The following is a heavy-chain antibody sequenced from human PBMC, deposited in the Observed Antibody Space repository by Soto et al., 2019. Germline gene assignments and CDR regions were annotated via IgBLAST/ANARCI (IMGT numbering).Heavy chain of an antibody. J-gene: IGHJ5*02. CDR3: ARARYYDFWSGYYSGYNWFDP. D-gene: IGHD3-3*01. CDR1: GFTFTSSA. Sequence: AVKVSCKASGFTFTSSAVQWVRQARGQRLEWIGWIVVGSGNTNYAQKFQERVTITRDMSTSTAYMELSSLRSEDTAVYYCARARYYDFWSGYYSGYNWFDPWGQGTLVTVSS. CDR2: IVVGSGNT. V-gene: IGHV1-58*01.